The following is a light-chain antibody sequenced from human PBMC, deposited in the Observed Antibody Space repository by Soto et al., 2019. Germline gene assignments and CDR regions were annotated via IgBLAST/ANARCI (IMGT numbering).Light chain of an antibody. CDR1: QSVSSN. J-gene: IGKJ4*01. Sequence: EIVMTQSPATLSVSPGERATLSCTASQSVSSNLAWYQQKPGQAPRLLIYGASTRATGIPARFSGSGSGTEFTLTISSLQSEDVAVYYCQQYNNWPPFLGGGTKVDIK. CDR3: QQYNNWPPF. CDR2: GAS. V-gene: IGKV3-15*01.